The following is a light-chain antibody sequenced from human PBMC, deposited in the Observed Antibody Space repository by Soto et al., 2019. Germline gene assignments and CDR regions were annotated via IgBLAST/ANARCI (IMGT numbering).Light chain of an antibody. CDR1: QGISSY. V-gene: IGKV1-9*01. CDR3: QHYSSVWA. CDR2: TAS. Sequence: DIQLTQSPSFLSASVGDRVTITCRASQGISSYLAWYQQKPGKAPNLLIHTASTLQSGVPSRFSGSGSGTEFTLTISCLHPDDFATYYCQHYSSVWAFGQGTKVDIK. J-gene: IGKJ1*01.